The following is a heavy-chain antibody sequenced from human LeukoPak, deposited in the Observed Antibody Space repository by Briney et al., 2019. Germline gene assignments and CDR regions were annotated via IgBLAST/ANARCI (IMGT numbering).Heavy chain of an antibody. CDR1: GFTVSGFW. D-gene: IGHD6-6*01. J-gene: IGHJ3*01. V-gene: IGHV3-7*03. CDR3: ARSSYSSSSSV. CDR2: INSDGSEG. Sequence: GGSLRLSCAVSGFTVSGFWMSWSRQDPGKGLEWVASINSDGSEGYYADVVKGRFTISRDNAKNSLYLQINSLRAEDTAVYYCARSSYSSSSSVWGQGTMVTVSS.